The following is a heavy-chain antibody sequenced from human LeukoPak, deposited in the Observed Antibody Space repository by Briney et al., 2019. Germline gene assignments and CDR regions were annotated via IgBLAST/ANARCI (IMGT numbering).Heavy chain of an antibody. CDR1: GGSFSGYY. CDR2: INHSGST. Sequence: PSETLSLTCAVYGGSFSGYYWSWIRQPPGKGLEWIGEINHSGSTNYNPSLKSRVTISVDTSKNQFSLKLSSVTAADTAVYYCAREGSGHTVYDYWGQGTLVTVSS. J-gene: IGHJ4*02. V-gene: IGHV4-34*01. CDR3: AREGSGHTVYDY. D-gene: IGHD6-19*01.